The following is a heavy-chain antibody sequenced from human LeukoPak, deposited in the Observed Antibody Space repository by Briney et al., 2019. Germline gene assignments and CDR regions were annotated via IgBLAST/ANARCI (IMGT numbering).Heavy chain of an antibody. J-gene: IGHJ4*02. V-gene: IGHV4-4*07. CDR1: GGSISSYY. CDR2: IYTSGST. Sequence: ASETLSLTCTVSGGSISSYYWSWIRQPAGKGLEWIGRIYTSGSTNYNPSLKSRVTISLDTSKNQFSLKLTSVTAADTAVYYCAGQHPRNTVDFWGQGTLVTVSS. D-gene: IGHD2-8*02. CDR3: AGQHPRNTVDF.